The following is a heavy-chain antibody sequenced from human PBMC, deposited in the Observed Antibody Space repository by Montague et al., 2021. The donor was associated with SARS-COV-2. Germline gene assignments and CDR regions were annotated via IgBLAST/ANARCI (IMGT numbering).Heavy chain of an antibody. CDR1: GGSFSTYS. D-gene: IGHD3-10*01. CDR2: INHGGST. J-gene: IGHJ6*03. CDR3: ARLRDGVVPSPILGVGPYYSYYYMDV. V-gene: IGHV4-34*01. Sequence: SETLSLTCAVHGGSFSTYSWNWIRQPPGKGLEWIREINHGGSTKYSPSLKSRLTISADTSKNQFSLKLTSVAAADTAVYYCARLRDGVVPSPILGVGPYYSYYYMDVWGRGTTVTVSS.